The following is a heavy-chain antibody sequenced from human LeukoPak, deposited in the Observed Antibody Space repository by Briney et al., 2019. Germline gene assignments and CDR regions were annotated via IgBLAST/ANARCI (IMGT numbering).Heavy chain of an antibody. D-gene: IGHD3-10*01. CDR1: GFTFSSYG. J-gene: IGHJ4*02. Sequence: GGSLRLSCAASGFTFSSYGMHWVRQAPGKGLEWVAVISYDGSNKYYADSVKGRFTISRDNSKNTLYLQMNSLRAEDTAAYYCAKATGSGLWGQGTLVTVSS. CDR2: ISYDGSNK. CDR3: AKATGSGL. V-gene: IGHV3-30*18.